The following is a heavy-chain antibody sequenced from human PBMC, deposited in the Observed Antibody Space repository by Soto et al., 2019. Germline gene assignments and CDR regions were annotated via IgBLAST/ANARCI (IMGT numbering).Heavy chain of an antibody. V-gene: IGHV1-2*04. CDR1: GYTFTGYY. CDR3: ARGWYSSSWYGDYFDY. Sequence: QVQLVQSGAEVKKPGASVKVSCKASGYTFTGYYMHWVRQAPGQGLEWMGWINPNSGGTNYAQKFQGWLTIARGTSLSTAYMELSRLRSDDTAVYSCARGWYSSSWYGDYFDYWGQGTLVTVSS. J-gene: IGHJ4*02. CDR2: INPNSGGT. D-gene: IGHD6-13*01.